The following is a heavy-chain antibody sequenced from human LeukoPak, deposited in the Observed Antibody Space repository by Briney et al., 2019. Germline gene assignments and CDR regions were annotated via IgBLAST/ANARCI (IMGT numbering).Heavy chain of an antibody. J-gene: IGHJ5*02. CDR2: IYISGST. V-gene: IGHV4-61*02. Sequence: SETLSLTCTVSGGSISSGSHYWSWIRQPAGKGLEWIGRIYISGSTNYNPSLKSRVTISVDTSKNQFSLKLSSVTAADTAVYYCARDSRVVVVPAAIWDWFDPWGQGTLVTVSS. D-gene: IGHD2-2*01. CDR1: GGSISSGSHY. CDR3: ARDSRVVVVPAAIWDWFDP.